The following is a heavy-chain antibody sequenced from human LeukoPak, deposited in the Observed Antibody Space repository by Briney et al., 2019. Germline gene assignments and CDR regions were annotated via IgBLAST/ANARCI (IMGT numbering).Heavy chain of an antibody. CDR3: ARVIEMATITGDQNYFDY. D-gene: IGHD5-24*01. CDR1: GGTFSSYA. CDR2: IIPIFGTA. Sequence: ASVKVSCKASGGTFSSYAISWVRQAPGQGLEWMGGIIPIFGTANYAQKFQGRVTITADESTSTAYMELSSLRSEDTAVYYCARVIEMATITGDQNYFDYWGQETLVTVSS. J-gene: IGHJ4*02. V-gene: IGHV1-69*13.